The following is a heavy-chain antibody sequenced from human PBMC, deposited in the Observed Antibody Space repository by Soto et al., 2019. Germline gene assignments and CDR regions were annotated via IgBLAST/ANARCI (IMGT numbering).Heavy chain of an antibody. CDR2: IGTAGDT. Sequence: GGSLTLSCAASGFTFSSYDMHWVRQATGKGLEWVSAIGTAGDTYYPGSVKGRFTISRENAKNSLYLQMNSLRAGDTAVYYCARVSWSYDSSGYYYPLFDYWGQGTLVTVSS. CDR3: ARVSWSYDSSGYYYPLFDY. V-gene: IGHV3-13*01. J-gene: IGHJ4*02. CDR1: GFTFSSYD. D-gene: IGHD3-22*01.